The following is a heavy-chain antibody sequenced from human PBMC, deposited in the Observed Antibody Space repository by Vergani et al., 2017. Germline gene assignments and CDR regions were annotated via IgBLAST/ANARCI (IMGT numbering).Heavy chain of an antibody. CDR3: VRDRGLCAGGRCYTEAWAY. V-gene: IGHV3-30-3*01. Sequence: QAQLVESGGGVVQPGTSLSLSCVVSGFALNRHSMYWVRQAPGKGLEWVVGISFDGTNEYYPDLVKGRFTISRDIAKNTLYLQVRSLRLEDTGVYHCVRDRGLCAGGRCYTEAWAYWGQGTLVTVSS. CDR1: GFALNRHS. CDR2: ISFDGTNE. D-gene: IGHD2-2*02. J-gene: IGHJ4*02.